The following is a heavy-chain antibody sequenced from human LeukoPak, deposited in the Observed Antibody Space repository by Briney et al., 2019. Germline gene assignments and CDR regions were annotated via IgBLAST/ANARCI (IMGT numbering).Heavy chain of an antibody. D-gene: IGHD2-2*01. CDR1: GGSIRSYY. CDR3: ARDVGYCSSTSCYRAGGY. J-gene: IGHJ4*02. Sequence: SEALSLTCTVSGGSIRSYYWSWIRQPPGKGLEWIGYIYYSGSTNYNPSLKSRVTISVDTSKNQFSLKLSSVTAADTAVYYCARDVGYCSSTSCYRAGGYWGQGTLVTVSS. CDR2: IYYSGST. V-gene: IGHV4-59*01.